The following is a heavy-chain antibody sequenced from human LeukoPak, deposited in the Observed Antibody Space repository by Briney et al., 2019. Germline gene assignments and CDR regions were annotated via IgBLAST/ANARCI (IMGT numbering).Heavy chain of an antibody. J-gene: IGHJ5*02. CDR2: INPNSGGT. Sequence: GASVRVSCKASGYTFTGYYMHWVRQAPGQGLEWMGWINPNSGGTNYAQKFQGRVTMTRDTSISTAYMELSRLRSDDTAVYYSARDRWEPLGWFDPWGQGTLVTVSS. D-gene: IGHD1-26*01. CDR1: GYTFTGYY. V-gene: IGHV1-2*02. CDR3: ARDRWEPLGWFDP.